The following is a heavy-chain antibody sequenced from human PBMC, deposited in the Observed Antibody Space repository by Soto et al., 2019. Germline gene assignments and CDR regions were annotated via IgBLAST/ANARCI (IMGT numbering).Heavy chain of an antibody. J-gene: IGHJ4*02. D-gene: IGHD6-13*01. V-gene: IGHV4-59*01. CDR1: GGSISSNY. CDR2: VYNSGST. CDR3: ARYRREAVAGYTLDN. Sequence: PSETLSLTCTSSGGSISSNYWTWILPPPGKGLEWIGYVYNSGSTNYNPSLKSRVTISEDTSKSQFSLKVNSMTAADTAVYYCARYRREAVAGYTLDNWGQGILVTVS.